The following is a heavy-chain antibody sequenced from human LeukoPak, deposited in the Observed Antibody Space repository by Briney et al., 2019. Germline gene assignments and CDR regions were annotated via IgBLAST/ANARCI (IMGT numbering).Heavy chain of an antibody. D-gene: IGHD3-22*01. J-gene: IGHJ4*02. Sequence: GASVKVSCKASGGTFSSYAISWVRQAPGQGLEWMGGIIPILGTANYAQKFQGRVTITADKSTSTAYMELSSLRSEDTAVYYCARDLGSSGYFDYWGQGTLVTVSS. CDR3: ARDLGSSGYFDY. V-gene: IGHV1-69*10. CDR1: GGTFSSYA. CDR2: IIPILGTA.